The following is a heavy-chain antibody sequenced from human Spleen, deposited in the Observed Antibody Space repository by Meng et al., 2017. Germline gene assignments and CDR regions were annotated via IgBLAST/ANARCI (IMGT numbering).Heavy chain of an antibody. CDR1: CGSFSDYY. V-gene: IGHV4-34*01. CDR3: ARGPTTMAHDFDY. Sequence: HAQLQQLAAVLLKASETLSLACFVSCGSFSDYYWSWIRQPPGKGLEWMGKINHSGSTNYNPSLESRATISVDTSQNNLSLKLSSVTAADSAVYYCARGPTTMAHDFDYWGQGTLVTVSS. D-gene: IGHD4-11*01. J-gene: IGHJ4*02. CDR2: INHSGST.